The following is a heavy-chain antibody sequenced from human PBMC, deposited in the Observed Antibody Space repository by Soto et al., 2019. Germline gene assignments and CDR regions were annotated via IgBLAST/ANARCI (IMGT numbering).Heavy chain of an antibody. CDR3: ASRPWGSGWYKAGPYYFDY. CDR1: GYTFTGYY. V-gene: IGHV1-2*02. J-gene: IGHJ4*02. CDR2: INPNSGGT. D-gene: IGHD6-19*01. Sequence: GGLVKVSCKASGYTFTGYYMHWVRQAPGQGLEWMGWINPNSGGTNYAQKFQGRVTMTRDTSISTAYMELSRLRSDDTAVYYCASRPWGSGWYKAGPYYFDYWGQGTLVTVSS.